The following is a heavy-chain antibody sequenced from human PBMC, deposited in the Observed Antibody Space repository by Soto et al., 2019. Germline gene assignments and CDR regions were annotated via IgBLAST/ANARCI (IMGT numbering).Heavy chain of an antibody. Sequence: VQMVESGGGVVQPGRSLRLACGASGFTFSSYGLHWVRQAPGKGLEWVAVISHDGRNTYYADSVRGRFTVSRDNSKDTLYLQMDSLRDEDTAVYYCAKGYCSSFTCYADFWGQGTLVIVSS. CDR2: ISHDGRNT. J-gene: IGHJ4*02. V-gene: IGHV3-30*18. CDR3: AKGYCSSFTCYADF. CDR1: GFTFSSYG. D-gene: IGHD2-2*01.